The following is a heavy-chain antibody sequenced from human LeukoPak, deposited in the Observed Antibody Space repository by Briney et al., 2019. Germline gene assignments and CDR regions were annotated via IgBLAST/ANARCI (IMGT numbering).Heavy chain of an antibody. CDR3: AKVQEDSSSWYGSTSFGY. Sequence: PGGSLRLSCAASGFTFSSYAMSWVRQAPGKGLEWVSAISGSGGSTYYADSVKGRFTISRDNSKNTLYLQMNSLRAEDTAVYYCAKVQEDSSSWYGSTSFGYWGQGTLVTVSS. CDR1: GFTFSSYA. V-gene: IGHV3-23*01. J-gene: IGHJ4*02. CDR2: ISGSGGST. D-gene: IGHD6-13*01.